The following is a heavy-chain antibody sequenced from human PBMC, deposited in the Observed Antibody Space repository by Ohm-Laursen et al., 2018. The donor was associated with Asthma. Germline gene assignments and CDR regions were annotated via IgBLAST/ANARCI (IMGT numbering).Heavy chain of an antibody. Sequence: GTLSLTCAVSGGSVSGYDWSWVRQAPGRELEWIAYIQSSGGANYNPSLQSRVTLSADTSKNRVSLRLSSVTAADTALYFCARLDWALSVFDLWGQGALVTVAP. J-gene: IGHJ5*02. D-gene: IGHD3-9*01. CDR1: GGSVSGYD. CDR2: IQSSGGA. CDR3: ARLDWALSVFDL. V-gene: IGHV4-59*02.